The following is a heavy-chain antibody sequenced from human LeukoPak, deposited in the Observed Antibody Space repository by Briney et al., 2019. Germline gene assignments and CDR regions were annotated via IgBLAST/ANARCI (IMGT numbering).Heavy chain of an antibody. CDR3: AKETPSHGFGELTRDLDY. CDR2: ISYDGSNK. J-gene: IGHJ4*02. CDR1: GFTFSSYG. Sequence: PGRSLRLSCAASGFTFSSYGMHWVRQAPGKGLEWVAVISYDGSNKYYADSVKGRFTISRDNSKNTLYLQMNSLRAEDTAVYYCAKETPSHGFGELTRDLDYWGQGTLVTVSS. D-gene: IGHD3-10*01. V-gene: IGHV3-30*18.